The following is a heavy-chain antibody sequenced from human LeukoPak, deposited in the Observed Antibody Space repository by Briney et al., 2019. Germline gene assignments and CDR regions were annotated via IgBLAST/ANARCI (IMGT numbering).Heavy chain of an antibody. J-gene: IGHJ3*02. V-gene: IGHV3-21*01. CDR3: ARSGLDAFDI. CDR2: ISSSSSYI. Sequence: GGSLRLSCAASGFTFSSYRMNWVRQAPGKGLEWVSSISSSSSYIYYADSVKGRFTISRDNAKNSLYLQMNSLRAEDTAVYYCARSGLDAFDIWGQGTMVTVSS. D-gene: IGHD3/OR15-3a*01. CDR1: GFTFSSYR.